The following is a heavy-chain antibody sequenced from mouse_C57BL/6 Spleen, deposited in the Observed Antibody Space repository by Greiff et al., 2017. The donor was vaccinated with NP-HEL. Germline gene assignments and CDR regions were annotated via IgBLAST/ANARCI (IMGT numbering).Heavy chain of an antibody. CDR2: IHPNSGST. V-gene: IGHV1-64*01. J-gene: IGHJ1*03. CDR1: GYTFTSYW. D-gene: IGHD1-1*01. CDR3: ARSYYGSHWYFDV. Sequence: VQLQQSGAELVKPGASVKLSCKASGYTFTSYWMHWVKQRPGQGLEWIGMIHPNSGSTNYNEKFKSKATLTVDKSSSTAYMQLSSLTSEDSAVYYCARSYYGSHWYFDVWGTGTTVTVSS.